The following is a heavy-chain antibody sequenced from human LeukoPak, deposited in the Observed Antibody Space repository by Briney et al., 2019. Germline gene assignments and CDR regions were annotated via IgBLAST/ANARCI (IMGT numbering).Heavy chain of an antibody. CDR2: INPSSGGT. CDR3: ARDGRVYYDILTGYYHFDY. CDR1: GYTFTGYY. Sequence: GASVKVSCKASGYTFTGYYMHWVRQAPGQGLEWMGWINPSSGGTNYAQKFQGWVTMTRDTSISTAYMEMNRLRSDDTAVYYCARDGRVYYDILTGYYHFDYWGQGTLVTVSS. D-gene: IGHD3-9*01. J-gene: IGHJ4*02. V-gene: IGHV1-2*04.